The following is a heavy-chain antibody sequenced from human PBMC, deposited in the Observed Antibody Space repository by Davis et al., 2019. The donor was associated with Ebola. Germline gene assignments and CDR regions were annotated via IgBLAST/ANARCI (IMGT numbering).Heavy chain of an antibody. J-gene: IGHJ4*02. Sequence: MPSETLSLTCAVSGASTNTGFYSWSWIRQSPGKGLEWIGYIYYSGSTYYNPSLKSRVTISVDTSKNQFSLKLSSVTAADTAVYYCARGDSYYDPSGYYAGPEAPDHWGQGTLVSVSS. CDR2: IYYSGST. D-gene: IGHD3-22*01. CDR1: GASTNTGFYS. CDR3: ARGDSYYDPSGYYAGPEAPDH. V-gene: IGHV4-30-4*07.